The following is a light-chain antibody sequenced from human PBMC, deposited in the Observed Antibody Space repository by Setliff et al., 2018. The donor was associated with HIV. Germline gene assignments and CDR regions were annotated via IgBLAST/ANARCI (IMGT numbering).Light chain of an antibody. V-gene: IGLV2-8*01. J-gene: IGLJ1*01. Sequence: QSALAPPPSASGSPGQSVTISCTGTSNDVGYYNRVSWYQQYPGKAPKVMIYEVSKRPSGVPDRFSGSKSGNTASLTVSGLQAEDEADYYCGSYAGTNNNLYVFGTGTKVTVL. CDR2: EVS. CDR1: SNDVGYYNR. CDR3: GSYAGTNNNLYV.